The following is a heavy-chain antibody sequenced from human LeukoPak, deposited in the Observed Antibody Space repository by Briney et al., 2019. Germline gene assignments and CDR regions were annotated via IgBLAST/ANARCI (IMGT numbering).Heavy chain of an antibody. CDR3: AEDKARGYGDYIFDY. CDR2: ISYDGSNK. CDR1: GFTFSSYG. D-gene: IGHD4-17*01. J-gene: IGHJ4*02. V-gene: IGHV3-30*18. Sequence: PGGSLRLSCAASGFTFSSYGMHWVRQAPGKGLEWVAVISYDGSNKYYADSVKGRFTISRDNSKNTLYLQMNGLRAEDTAVYYCAEDKARGYGDYIFDYWGQGTLVTVSS.